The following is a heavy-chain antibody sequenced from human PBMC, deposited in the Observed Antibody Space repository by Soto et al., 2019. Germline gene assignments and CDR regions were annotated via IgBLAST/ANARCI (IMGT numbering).Heavy chain of an antibody. CDR3: ARKGWDLPKIDY. CDR2: IYHSGST. D-gene: IGHD1-26*01. CDR1: GGSISSNNW. J-gene: IGHJ4*02. Sequence: QVQLQESGPGLVKPSGTLSLTCAVSGGSISSNNWWSWVRQPPGKGLEWIGEIYHSGSTNYHSSLKRRVTISVDKSKNQFSLNLNSVTAADTAVYYCARKGWDLPKIDYWGQGTLVTVSS. V-gene: IGHV4-4*02.